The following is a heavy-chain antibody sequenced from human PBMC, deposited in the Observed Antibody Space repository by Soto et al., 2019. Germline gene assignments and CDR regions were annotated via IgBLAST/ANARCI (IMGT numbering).Heavy chain of an antibody. CDR1: GGTFSSNT. CDR3: ASKAACGGDCYAFDS. Sequence: QVQLVQSGAEVKKPGSSVKISCKASGGTFSSNTINWVRQAAGQGLEWMGGIIPLFGTPNYPEKFQRRVTITADKSTNPEYMELSGLRSEDTAVYYCASKAACGGDCYAFDSWCQGSLVTVS. CDR2: IIPLFGTP. J-gene: IGHJ4*02. V-gene: IGHV1-69*06. D-gene: IGHD2-21*02.